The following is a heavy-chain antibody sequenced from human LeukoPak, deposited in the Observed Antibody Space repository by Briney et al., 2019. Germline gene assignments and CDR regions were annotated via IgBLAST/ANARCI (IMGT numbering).Heavy chain of an antibody. CDR1: GYTFTSYY. J-gene: IGHJ4*02. D-gene: IGHD2-2*01. CDR2: INPSGGST. Sequence: GASVKVSSKPSGYTFTSYYMHWVRQAPGQGLEWMGIINPSGGSTSYAQKFQGRVTMTRDMSTSTVYMELSSLRSEDTAVYYCARAGFIVVVPAAEVGEFDYWGQGTLVTVSS. V-gene: IGHV1-46*01. CDR3: ARAGFIVVVPAAEVGEFDY.